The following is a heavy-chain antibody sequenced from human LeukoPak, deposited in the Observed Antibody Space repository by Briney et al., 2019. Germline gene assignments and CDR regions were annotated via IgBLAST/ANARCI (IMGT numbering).Heavy chain of an antibody. CDR1: VFTFSSYG. CDR2: SRNKANSYTT. Sequence: GGSLRLSCAASVFTFSSYGMYWVRQAPGKGLEWVGRSRNKANSYTTEYAASVKGRFTVSRDESENSLYLQMNSLKTEDTAVYYCVRVTAPSTTGNSFAFDIWGQGTMVTVS. D-gene: IGHD1-1*01. CDR3: VRVTAPSTTGNSFAFDI. J-gene: IGHJ3*02. V-gene: IGHV3-72*01.